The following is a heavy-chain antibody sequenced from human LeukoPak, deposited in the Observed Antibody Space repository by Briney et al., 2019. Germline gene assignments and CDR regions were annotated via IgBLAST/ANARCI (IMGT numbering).Heavy chain of an antibody. Sequence: SETLSLTCVVSGGSISSSNWWSWVRQPPEKGLEWIGEISHDGSTNYNPSLKSRVTISVDKSNNHFSLKLTSVTAADTAMYYCARGDNYVFDVWGRGTLVSVSS. V-gene: IGHV4-4*02. J-gene: IGHJ2*01. CDR3: ARGDNYVFDV. CDR2: ISHDGST. CDR1: GGSISSSNW. D-gene: IGHD5-24*01.